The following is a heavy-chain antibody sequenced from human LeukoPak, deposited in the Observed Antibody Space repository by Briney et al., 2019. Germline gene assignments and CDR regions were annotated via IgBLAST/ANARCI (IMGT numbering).Heavy chain of an antibody. CDR3: AIEPDYFDY. CDR1: GGSISSSSYY. V-gene: IGHV4-39*02. J-gene: IGHJ4*02. Sequence: SSETLSLTCTVSGGSISSSSYYWRWIRQPPGKGLEWIGSIYYSGSTYYNPSLKSRVTISVDTSKNQFSLKLSSVTAADTAVYYCAIEPDYFDYWGQGTLVTVSS. CDR2: IYYSGST.